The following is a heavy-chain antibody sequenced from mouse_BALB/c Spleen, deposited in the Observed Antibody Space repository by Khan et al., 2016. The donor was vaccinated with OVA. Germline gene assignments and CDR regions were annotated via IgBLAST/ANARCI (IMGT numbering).Heavy chain of an antibody. CDR2: ISYSGST. D-gene: IGHD1-2*01. CDR1: GYSITSGYG. Sequence: EAHPQVPGPRLVKPSQSLFLTCTVTGYSITSGYGWNWIRQFPGNKLEWMGYISYSGSTNYNPSLKSRISITRDTSKNQFFLQLNSVTTEDTATYYCARTARIKYWGQGTTLTVSS. CDR3: ARTARIKY. J-gene: IGHJ2*01. V-gene: IGHV3-2*02.